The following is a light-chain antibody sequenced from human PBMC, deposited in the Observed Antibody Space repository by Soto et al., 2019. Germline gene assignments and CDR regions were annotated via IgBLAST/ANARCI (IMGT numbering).Light chain of an antibody. CDR3: QQRGNRPPWT. CDR2: GAS. CDR1: QSVSSN. Sequence: EIVMTQSPATLSVSAGERATLSFRASQSVSSNLAWYQQKPGQAPRLLIYGASTRATGIPARFSGSGSGTDFTPTISSLEPEDLAVYYCQQRGNRPPWTFGQGTKVDIK. J-gene: IGKJ1*01. V-gene: IGKV3-15*01.